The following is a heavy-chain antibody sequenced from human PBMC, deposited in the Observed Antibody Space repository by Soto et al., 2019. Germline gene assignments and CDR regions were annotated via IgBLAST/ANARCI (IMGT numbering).Heavy chain of an antibody. V-gene: IGHV5-51*01. J-gene: IGHJ5*02. CDR1: GYSFTSYW. D-gene: IGHD3-3*01. Sequence: GESLKISCKGSGYSFTSYWIGWVRQMPGKGLEWMGIIYPGDSDTRYSPSFQGQVTISADKSISTAYLQWSSLKASDTATYYCARHKSAANYDFWSGYYSLSDPSDLWGQGTLVTVSS. CDR3: ARHKSAANYDFWSGYYSLSDPSDL. CDR2: IYPGDSDT.